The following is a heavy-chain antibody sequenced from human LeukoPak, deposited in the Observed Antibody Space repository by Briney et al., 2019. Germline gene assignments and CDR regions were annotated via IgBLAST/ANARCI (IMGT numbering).Heavy chain of an antibody. CDR3: ARLHGDIVVVPAAIVNWFDP. J-gene: IGHJ5*02. D-gene: IGHD2-2*02. CDR1: GGSFSGYY. V-gene: IGHV4-34*01. CDR2: INHSGST. Sequence: SETLSLTCAVYGGSFSGYYWSWIRQPPGKGLEWIGEINHSGSTNYNPSLKSRVTISVDTSKNQFSLKLSSVTAADTAVYYCARLHGDIVVVPAAIVNWFDPWGQGTLVTVSS.